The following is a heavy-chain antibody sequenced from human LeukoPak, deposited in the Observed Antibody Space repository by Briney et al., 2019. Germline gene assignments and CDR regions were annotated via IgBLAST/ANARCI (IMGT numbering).Heavy chain of an antibody. CDR3: ARGPSGTIVVVPAAPPPSAYYFDY. V-gene: IGHV4-39*07. CDR2: LYYTGDT. CDR1: GDSISSYNYY. D-gene: IGHD2-2*01. J-gene: IGHJ4*02. Sequence: SETLSLTRTVSGDSISSYNYYWDWIRQPPGKGLEWIGSLYYTGDTYYNLSLKSRVTVSLDTSKKQFSLKLNSVTAADTAVYYCARGPSGTIVVVPAAPPPSAYYFDYWGQGTLVTVSS.